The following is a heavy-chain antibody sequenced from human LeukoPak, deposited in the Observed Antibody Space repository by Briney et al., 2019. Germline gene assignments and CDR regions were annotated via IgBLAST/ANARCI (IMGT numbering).Heavy chain of an antibody. J-gene: IGHJ4*02. D-gene: IGHD3-10*01. CDR2: ISYDGSNR. CDR1: AFTFSRYG. CDR3: AKDLPPDSLWPKPDY. V-gene: IGHV3-30*18. Sequence: GRSLRLSCAASAFTFSRYGMHWVRQAPAKGLEWVAVISYDGSNRYYADSVKGRFTISRDNSKNTLYLQMNSLRAEDTAVYFCAKDLPPDSLWPKPDYWGQGSLVTVSS.